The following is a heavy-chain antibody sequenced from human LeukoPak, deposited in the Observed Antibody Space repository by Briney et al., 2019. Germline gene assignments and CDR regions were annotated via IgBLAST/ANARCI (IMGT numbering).Heavy chain of an antibody. J-gene: IGHJ4*02. CDR3: AKDPGYSYGYNSLPPDY. CDR2: ISGSGGST. V-gene: IGHV3-23*01. Sequence: GGSLRLSCAASGFTFSSYAMSWVRQAPGKGLEWVSGISGSGGSTYYADSVKGRFTISRDNSKNTLYLQMNSLRAEDTAVYYCAKDPGYSYGYNSLPPDYWGRGTLVTVSS. CDR1: GFTFSSYA. D-gene: IGHD5-18*01.